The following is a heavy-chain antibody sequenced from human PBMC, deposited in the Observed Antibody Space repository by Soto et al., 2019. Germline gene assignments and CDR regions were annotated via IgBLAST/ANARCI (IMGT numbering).Heavy chain of an antibody. D-gene: IGHD6-13*01. CDR3: ATIAAVRFDY. V-gene: IGHV3-7*02. J-gene: IGHJ4*02. Sequence: EVQLVESGGGLVQPGGSRRLSCLASGFTFGSEYMSWVGQAPGKGLEWVGNINQDGSEIYYLDSVKGRFTISRDNAKKSVFLQMNSLRAEDTAVYYCATIAAVRFDYWGQGTLVTVSS. CDR1: GFTFGSEY. CDR2: INQDGSEI.